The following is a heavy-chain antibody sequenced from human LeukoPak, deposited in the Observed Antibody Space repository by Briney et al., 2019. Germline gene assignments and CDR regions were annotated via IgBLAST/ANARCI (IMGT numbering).Heavy chain of an antibody. V-gene: IGHV1-2*02. D-gene: IGHD3-22*01. CDR3: ARSYYASSGYIYFDY. CDR2: LNPNSGGT. CDR1: GYTSTSNY. J-gene: IGHJ4*02. Sequence: ASVKVSRKASGYTSTSNYMHWVRQAPGQGLGWMGWLNPNSGGTNYAQKFQGRVTMTRDTSISTAYMELSRLRSDDTAVYYCARSYYASSGYIYFDYWGQGTLATVSS.